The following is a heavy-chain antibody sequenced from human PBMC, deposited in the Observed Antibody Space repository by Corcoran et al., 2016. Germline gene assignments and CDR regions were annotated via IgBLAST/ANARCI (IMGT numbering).Heavy chain of an antibody. D-gene: IGHD6-13*01. V-gene: IGHV3-15*07. CDR2: IKSKTDGETM. Sequence: EAQLVESGGGLVEPGGSLRLSCTASGFTFSDAWMNWVRQAPGRGLEWVGRIKSKTDGETMNYAAPVKGRFTISSDDSKRILYLQMDSLKAESTAVYYCTTLWYRDFQRWGRGTLVTVSS. CDR3: TTLWYRDFQR. CDR1: GFTFSDAW. J-gene: IGHJ1*01.